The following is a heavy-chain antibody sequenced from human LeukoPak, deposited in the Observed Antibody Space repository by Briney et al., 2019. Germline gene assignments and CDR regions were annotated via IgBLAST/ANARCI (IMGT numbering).Heavy chain of an antibody. CDR3: ARDRDSSSWYSYYFDY. D-gene: IGHD6-13*01. V-gene: IGHV3-7*01. CDR1: GFTFSNYW. Sequence: PGGSLRLSCEASGFTFSNYWMNWVRQAPGRGLEWLTNIKQDGSEKWYLDSVKGRFTVSRDNAKNSLYLQMNSLRAEDTAVYYCARDRDSSSWYSYYFDYWGQGTLVTVSS. J-gene: IGHJ4*02. CDR2: IKQDGSEK.